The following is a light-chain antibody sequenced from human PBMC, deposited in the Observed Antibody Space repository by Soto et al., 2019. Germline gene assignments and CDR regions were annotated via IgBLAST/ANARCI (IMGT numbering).Light chain of an antibody. CDR3: SAYAGSDNFKV. V-gene: IGLV2-8*01. CDR2: EVT. J-gene: IGLJ3*02. CDR1: SSDIGSYNY. Sequence: QSVLTQPPSASGSPGQSVTISCTGTSSDIGSYNYVSWYQQHPGKAPKLVIYEVTKRPSGVPDRFSGSKSGNTASLTVSGLQAEDEADYYCSAYAGSDNFKVFGGGTKLTVL.